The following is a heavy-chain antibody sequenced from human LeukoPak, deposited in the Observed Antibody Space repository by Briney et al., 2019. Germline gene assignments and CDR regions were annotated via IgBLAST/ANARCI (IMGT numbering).Heavy chain of an antibody. V-gene: IGHV3-7*05. CDR2: IKQDGREK. CDR1: GVTFSSSW. D-gene: IGHD3-10*01. J-gene: IGHJ6*02. Sequence: PGWSLRLSCAASGVTFSSSWMSWVRQAPGQGLEWLATIKQDGREKFYVDFLKGRFSISRDNGKNSLYLQMNSLGVDDTAVYYCAGGSGMDVWGQGTTVTVSS. CDR3: AGGSGMDV.